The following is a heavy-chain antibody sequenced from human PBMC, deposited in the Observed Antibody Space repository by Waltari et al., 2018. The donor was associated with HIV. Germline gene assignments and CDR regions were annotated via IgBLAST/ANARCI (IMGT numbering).Heavy chain of an antibody. D-gene: IGHD6-19*01. Sequence: QVQLVQSGAEVKKPGSSVKVSCKASGYTFTRYAMHWVRQAPGPRLEWMGWINAGNGNRKYSKKFQGRVTITRDTPASTAYMELSSLRSEDTAVYYWASGWYPEYFQHWGQGTLVTVSS. CDR2: INAGNGNR. V-gene: IGHV1-3*01. CDR3: ASGWYPEYFQH. J-gene: IGHJ1*01. CDR1: GYTFTRYA.